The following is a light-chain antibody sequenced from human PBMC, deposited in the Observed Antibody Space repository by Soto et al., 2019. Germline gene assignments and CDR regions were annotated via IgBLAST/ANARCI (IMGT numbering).Light chain of an antibody. J-gene: IGLJ1*01. CDR3: QSYDSSLSGYV. Sequence: QSALTQPASVSGSPGQSITFSCTGTSSDVGSYDYVSWHQQHPGKAPKLIIYDVNNRPSGVPSRFSGSKSGNTASLTISGLQTEDEADYYCQSYDSSLSGYVFGTGTKVTVL. CDR1: SSDVGSYDY. CDR2: DVN. V-gene: IGLV2-14*03.